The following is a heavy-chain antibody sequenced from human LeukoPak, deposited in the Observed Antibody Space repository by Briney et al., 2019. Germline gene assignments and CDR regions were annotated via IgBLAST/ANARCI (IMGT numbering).Heavy chain of an antibody. Sequence: SETLSLTCAVYGGSFSGYYWSWIRQPPGKGLEWIGKINHGGSTNYYPSLKNRVTISVDTSKNQFSLKLSPVIAADTDVDYCAKGTKYDYVWGSYRPPALDYWGQGTLVTVSS. V-gene: IGHV4-34*01. J-gene: IGHJ4*02. CDR1: GGSFSGYY. D-gene: IGHD3-16*02. CDR2: INHGGST. CDR3: AKGTKYDYVWGSYRPPALDY.